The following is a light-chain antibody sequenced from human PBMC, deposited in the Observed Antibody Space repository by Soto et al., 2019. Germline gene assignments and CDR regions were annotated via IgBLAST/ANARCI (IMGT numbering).Light chain of an antibody. V-gene: IGLV2-14*01. CDR2: DVS. CDR3: SSYTSSSTLRHV. J-gene: IGLJ1*01. Sequence: SVLTQPASVSGSPGQSITISCTGTSSDVGGYNYVSWYQQHPGKAPKLMIYDVSNRPSGVSNRFSGSKSGNTASLTISGLQAEDEADYYCSSYTSSSTLRHVFGTGTKVTAL. CDR1: SSDVGGYNY.